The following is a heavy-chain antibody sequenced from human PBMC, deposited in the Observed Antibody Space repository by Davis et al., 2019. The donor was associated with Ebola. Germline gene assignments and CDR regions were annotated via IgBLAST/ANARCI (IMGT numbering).Heavy chain of an antibody. CDR2: INPNSGGT. V-gene: IGHV1-2*04. Sequence: AASVKVSCKASGGTFSSYAINWVRQAPGQGLEWMGWINPNSGGTNYAQKFQGWVTMTRDTSISTAYMELSRLRSDDTAVYYCARVSGDYTTFDYWGQGTPVTVSS. CDR1: GGTFSSYA. J-gene: IGHJ4*02. CDR3: ARVSGDYTTFDY. D-gene: IGHD4-17*01.